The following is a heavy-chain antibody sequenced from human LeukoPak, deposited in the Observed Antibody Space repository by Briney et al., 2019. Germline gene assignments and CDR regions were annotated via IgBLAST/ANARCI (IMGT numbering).Heavy chain of an antibody. CDR2: MNPNSGHT. V-gene: IGHV1-8*01. J-gene: IGHJ4*02. CDR1: GYTFTTYD. CDR3: ARGQRSPLSGGFDY. Sequence: GASVKVSYRASGYTFTTYDINGVRQATGQGREWMGGMNPNSGHTGYAQQFQGRVTMTRDMSTRTVYMELSRVRSEDTAVYYCARGQRSPLSGGFDYWGQGTLVTVSS. D-gene: IGHD6-19*01.